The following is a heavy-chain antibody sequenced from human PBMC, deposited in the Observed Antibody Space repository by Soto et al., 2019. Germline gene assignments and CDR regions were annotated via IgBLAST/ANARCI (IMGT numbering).Heavy chain of an antibody. CDR1: GYSFTSYW. Sequence: GESLKISCKGSGYSFTSYWIGWVRQMPGKGLEWMGLIYPGDSETRYSPSFQGQVTISAGEPISTTYLPWSSRKRSGTAMYYGATAQYSSHFDYWGQGTLVTVSS. V-gene: IGHV5-51*04. J-gene: IGHJ4*02. D-gene: IGHD6-6*01. CDR3: ATAQYSSHFDY. CDR2: IYPGDSET.